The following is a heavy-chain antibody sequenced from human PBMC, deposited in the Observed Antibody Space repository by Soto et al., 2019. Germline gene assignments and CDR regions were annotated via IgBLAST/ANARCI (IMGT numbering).Heavy chain of an antibody. CDR2: IYYSGST. CDR3: ASLYCSGGSCYSTGYYMDV. D-gene: IGHD2-15*01. V-gene: IGHV4-39*01. CDR1: GGSISSSSYY. J-gene: IGHJ6*03. Sequence: PSETLSLTCTVSGGSISSSSYYWGWIRQPPGKGLEWIGSIYYSGSTYYNPSLKSRVTISVDTSKNQFSLKLSSVTAADTAVYYCASLYCSGGSCYSTGYYMDVWGKGTTVTVSS.